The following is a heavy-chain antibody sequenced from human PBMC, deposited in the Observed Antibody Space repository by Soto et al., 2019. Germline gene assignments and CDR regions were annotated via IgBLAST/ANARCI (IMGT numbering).Heavy chain of an antibody. Sequence: GASVKVSCKASGYTFTSYDINWVRQATGQGLEWMGWMNPNSGNTGYAQKFQGRVTMTRNTSISTAYMELSSLRSEDTAVYYCARQHYDFWSDAYGMDVWGQGTTVTVSS. CDR2: MNPNSGNT. J-gene: IGHJ6*02. CDR3: ARQHYDFWSDAYGMDV. CDR1: GYTFTSYD. V-gene: IGHV1-8*01. D-gene: IGHD3-3*01.